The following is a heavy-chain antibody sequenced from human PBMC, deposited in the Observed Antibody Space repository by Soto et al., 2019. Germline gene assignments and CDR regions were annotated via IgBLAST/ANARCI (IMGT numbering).Heavy chain of an antibody. CDR2: VEYRGTG. CDR1: GGSLSTGGYY. V-gene: IGHV4-31*03. CDR3: AGAKLVPTYWEWFDP. D-gene: IGHD1-26*01. Sequence: QVQLQESGPGLVKPSQTLSLTCIVSGGSLSTGGYYWSWIRQLPGKGLEWIGYVEYRGTGHNNPSLQSRVTISVDTSKNEFSLRLSSVTAADTAVYYCAGAKLVPTYWEWFDPWGQGTLVTVSS. J-gene: IGHJ5*02.